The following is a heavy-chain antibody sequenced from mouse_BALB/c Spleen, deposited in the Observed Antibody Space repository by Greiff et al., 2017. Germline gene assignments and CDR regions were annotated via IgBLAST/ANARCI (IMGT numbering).Heavy chain of an antibody. J-gene: IGHJ4*01. CDR3: ARCSAHYYWDAMDY. Sequence: QVQLQQPGAELVRPGASVKLSCKASGYTFTSYWMNWVKQRPEQGLEWIGRIDPYDSETHYNQKFKDKAILTVDKSSSTAYMQLSSLTSEATAVYSCARCSAHYYWDAMDYWGQGTSVTVSS. CDR2: IDPYDSET. V-gene: IGHV1-52*01. CDR1: GYTFTSYW. D-gene: IGHD1-2*01.